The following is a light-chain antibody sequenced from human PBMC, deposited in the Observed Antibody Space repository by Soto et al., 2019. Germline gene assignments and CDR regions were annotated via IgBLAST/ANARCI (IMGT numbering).Light chain of an antibody. CDR1: QDISNY. CDR2: DAS. V-gene: IGKV1-33*01. Sequence: DIQMTQSPSSLSASVGDRVTITCQASQDISNYLNWHQQKPGKAPKLLIYDASNLETGVPSRFSGSGSGTDFTFTISSLQPEDIATYYCQQYDNLPSFGQGTRLEIK. J-gene: IGKJ5*01. CDR3: QQYDNLPS.